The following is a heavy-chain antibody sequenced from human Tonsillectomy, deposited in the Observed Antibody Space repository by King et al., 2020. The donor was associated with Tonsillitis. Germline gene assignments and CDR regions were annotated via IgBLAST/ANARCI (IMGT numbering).Heavy chain of an antibody. D-gene: IGHD3-10*01. CDR2: ISAYNGNT. CDR3: AGDYGRDTMVRGVIITFIQH. J-gene: IGHJ1*01. CDR1: GYTFTSYG. V-gene: IGHV1-18*01. Sequence: VQLVESGAEVKKPGASVKVSCKASGYTFTSYGISWVRHAPGQGLEWMGWISAYNGNTNYAQKLQGRVTMTTDTSTSTAYMELRSLRSDDTAVYYCAGDYGRDTMVRGVIITFIQHWGQGTLVTVSS.